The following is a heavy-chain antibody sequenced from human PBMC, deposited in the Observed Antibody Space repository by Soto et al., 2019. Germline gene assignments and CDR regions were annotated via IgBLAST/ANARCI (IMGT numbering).Heavy chain of an antibody. V-gene: IGHV1-3*01. CDR2: ISGDSGNT. CDR3: ARYGVAAGNINCEY. D-gene: IGHD6-19*01. CDR1: GYMFTKSA. J-gene: IGHJ4*03. Sequence: ASVKVSCKASGYMFTKSAMHWVRQAPGQRLEWMGWISGDSGNTKYSPKLQDRVIITRDTSASTPYVELSSLRSEDTALYYCARYGVAAGNINCEYWGKGTRFTVPS.